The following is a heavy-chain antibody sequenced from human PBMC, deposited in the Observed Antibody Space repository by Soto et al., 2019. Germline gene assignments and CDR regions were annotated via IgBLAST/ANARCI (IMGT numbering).Heavy chain of an antibody. J-gene: IGHJ4*02. D-gene: IGHD2-15*01. V-gene: IGHV4-59*01. CDR3: ARVYRRYCSGDRCHFDL. CDR2: IYYSGST. Sequence: SDTLSLTCTVSGGSLSSYYWSWIRQPPGKGLEWIAYIYYSGSTNYNPSLKRRVTISVDKSKNQFSLKLSSVIAADTAVYYCARVYRRYCSGDRCHFDLWGQGTLVTVSS. CDR1: GGSLSSYY.